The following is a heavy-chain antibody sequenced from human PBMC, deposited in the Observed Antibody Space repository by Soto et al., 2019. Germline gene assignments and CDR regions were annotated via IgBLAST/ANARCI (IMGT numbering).Heavy chain of an antibody. V-gene: IGHV1-69*02. J-gene: IGHJ3*02. D-gene: IGHD4-17*01. Sequence: ASVKVSCKASGGTFSSYTISWVRQAPGQGLEWMGRIIPILGIANYAQKFQGRVTITADKSTSTAYMELSSLRSEDTAVYYCARPKWRGDDAFDIWGQGTMVTVSS. CDR2: IIPILGIA. CDR1: GGTFSSYT. CDR3: ARPKWRGDDAFDI.